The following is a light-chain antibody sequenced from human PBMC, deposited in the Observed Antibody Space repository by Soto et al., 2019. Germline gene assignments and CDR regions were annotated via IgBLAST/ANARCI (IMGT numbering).Light chain of an antibody. CDR3: HHYGSSAPFT. J-gene: IGKJ2*01. V-gene: IGKV3-20*01. Sequence: EVVLTQSPGTLSLSPGERVTLSCGASQTVSSSYLAWYQQKPGQAPRLLIYGASNRATGIPDRFGGGGSGTAFTRTIIRLEPEDFAVYYCHHYGSSAPFTFGQGTKLEI. CDR2: GAS. CDR1: QTVSSSY.